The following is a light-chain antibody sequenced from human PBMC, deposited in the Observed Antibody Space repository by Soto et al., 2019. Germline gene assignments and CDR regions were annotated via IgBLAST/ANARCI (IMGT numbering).Light chain of an antibody. CDR3: SAWDNSRNGYV. J-gene: IGLJ1*01. V-gene: IGLV1-44*01. Sequence: QSVLTQPLSVSASPGQRVTISCSGGSSNIGSNTVAWYQHLPGTAPPRLIFPAGQRPSGVTGRFSGSKSGTSASLAISGLQSADEGDDYGSAWDNSRNGYVFGPGTKLTVL. CDR2: PAG. CDR1: SSNIGSNT.